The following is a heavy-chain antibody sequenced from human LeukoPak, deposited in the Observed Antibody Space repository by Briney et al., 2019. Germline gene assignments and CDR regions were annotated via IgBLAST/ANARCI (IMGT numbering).Heavy chain of an antibody. CDR1: GYTFTGYY. J-gene: IGHJ4*02. CDR2: INPNSGGT. D-gene: IGHD3-10*01. Sequence: ASVKVSCKASGYTFTGYYMHWVRQAPGQGLEWMGWINPNSGGTNYAQKFQGRVTMTRDTSISTAYMELSRLRSDDTAVYYCARDLYGSGSYYYGYWGQGTLVTVSS. CDR3: ARDLYGSGSYYYGY. V-gene: IGHV1-2*02.